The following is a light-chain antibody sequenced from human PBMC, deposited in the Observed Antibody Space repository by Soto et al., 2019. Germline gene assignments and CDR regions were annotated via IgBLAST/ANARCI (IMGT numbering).Light chain of an antibody. CDR1: SSDVGGYNY. CDR3: SSFTSRFTFNYI. CDR2: EVT. V-gene: IGLV2-14*01. J-gene: IGLJ1*01. Sequence: QSVLTQPASVSGSPGQSITISCTGTSSDVGGYNYVSWYQQHPGKAPKSIIYEVTNRPSGVSNRFSGSKSGNTASLTISGLQAEDDADYYCSSFTSRFTFNYIFGTGTKVTVL.